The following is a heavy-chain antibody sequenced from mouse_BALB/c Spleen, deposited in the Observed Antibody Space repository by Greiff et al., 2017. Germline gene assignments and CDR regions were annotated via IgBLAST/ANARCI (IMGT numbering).Heavy chain of an antibody. V-gene: IGHV3-2*02. D-gene: IGHD1-1*01. Sequence: EVKLVESGPGLVKPSQSLSLTCTVTGYSITSDYAWNWIRQFPGNKLEWMGYISYSGSTSYNPSLKSRISITRDTSKNQFFLQLNSVTTEDTATYYCAHYGSRGYFDYWGQGTTLTVSS. CDR3: AHYGSRGYFDY. J-gene: IGHJ2*01. CDR2: ISYSGST. CDR1: GYSITSDYA.